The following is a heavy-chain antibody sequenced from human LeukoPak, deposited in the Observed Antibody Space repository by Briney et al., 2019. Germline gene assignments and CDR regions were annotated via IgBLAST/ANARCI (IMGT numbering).Heavy chain of an antibody. Sequence: GESLDISCKGSGYSFPSYWIGWVRQIPGKGLEWMGIIYPGDSDTTHSPSFQGKVTISADKSIRTAYLQCSSPKGSHSPLYYFARLVVPAVEVEYWGAGKLGTVSS. J-gene: IGHJ4*02. V-gene: IGHV5-51*01. CDR2: IYPGDSDT. CDR1: GYSFPSYW. CDR3: ARLVVPAVEVEY. D-gene: IGHD2-2*01.